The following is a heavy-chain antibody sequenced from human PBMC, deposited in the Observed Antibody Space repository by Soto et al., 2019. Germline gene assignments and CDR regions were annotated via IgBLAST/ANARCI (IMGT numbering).Heavy chain of an antibody. D-gene: IGHD1-1*01. CDR3: AIEITTRVMDV. CDR1: GYTFTSYD. CDR2: MNPNSGNT. J-gene: IGHJ6*02. Sequence: QVQLVQSGAEVKKPGASVKVSCKASGYTFTSYDINWVRQATGQGLEWMGWMNPNSGNTGYAQKFQGRVTMTGNTSITKAYMEMRSLRFEDTAVYYCAIEITTRVMDVWGQGTTVTVSS. V-gene: IGHV1-8*01.